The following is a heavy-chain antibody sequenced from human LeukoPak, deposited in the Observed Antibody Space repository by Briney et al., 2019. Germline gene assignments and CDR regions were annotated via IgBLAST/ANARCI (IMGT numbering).Heavy chain of an antibody. V-gene: IGHV3-30*03. CDR3: ARDQSYYDSSGYSYYLDY. CDR1: GFTFSSYG. CDR2: ISYDGSNK. Sequence: GRSLRLSCAASGFTFSSYGMHWVRQAPGKGLEWVAVISYDGSNKYYADSVKGRFTISRDNSKNTLYLQMNSLRAEDTAVYYCARDQSYYDSSGYSYYLDYWGQGTLVTVSS. D-gene: IGHD3-22*01. J-gene: IGHJ4*02.